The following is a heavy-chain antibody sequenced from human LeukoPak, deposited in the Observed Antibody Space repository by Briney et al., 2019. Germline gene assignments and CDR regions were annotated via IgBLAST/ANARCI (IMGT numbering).Heavy chain of an antibody. V-gene: IGHV4-59*01. CDR1: GGSFSGYY. Sequence: SPSETLSLTCAVYGGSFSGYYWSWIRQPPGKGLEWIGYIYYTGSTNYNSSLKSRVTISVDTSKNQFSLNLSSVTAADTAMYYCARAVLATKSEHWFDSWGQGTLVTVSS. D-gene: IGHD2-8*01. J-gene: IGHJ5*01. CDR3: ARAVLATKSEHWFDS. CDR2: IYYTGST.